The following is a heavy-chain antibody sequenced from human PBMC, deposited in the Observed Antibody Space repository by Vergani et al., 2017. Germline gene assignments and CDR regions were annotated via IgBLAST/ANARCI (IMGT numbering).Heavy chain of an antibody. CDR2: ISGSGGST. Sequence: DVRLVESGGGVVQPGGSLRLSCAASGFTFSSYAMSWVRQAPGKGLEWVSAISGSGGSTYYADSVKGRFTISRDNSKNTLYLQMNSLRAEDTAVYYCAKRGLRYFDWLLSSGDFDYWGQGTLVTVSS. D-gene: IGHD3-9*01. CDR3: AKRGLRYFDWLLSSGDFDY. J-gene: IGHJ4*02. V-gene: IGHV3-23*04. CDR1: GFTFSSYA.